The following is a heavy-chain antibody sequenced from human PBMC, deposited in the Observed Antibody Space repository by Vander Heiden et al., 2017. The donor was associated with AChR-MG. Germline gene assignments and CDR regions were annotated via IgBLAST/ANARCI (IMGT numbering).Heavy chain of an antibody. CDR1: GFTFRSYT. J-gene: IGHJ3*01. CDR3: ARDWRWLFDF. D-gene: IGHD5-12*01. Sequence: QVQLVESGGGVVQPGRSLRPSCAVSGFTFRSYTMHWVRQAPGKGLEWVAVISMDGTDKYYADFVKGRFTMSRDNSKNMLYLQMNRLRVEDTAVYYCARDWRWLFDFWGQGTMVTVSS. V-gene: IGHV3-30-3*01. CDR2: ISMDGTDK.